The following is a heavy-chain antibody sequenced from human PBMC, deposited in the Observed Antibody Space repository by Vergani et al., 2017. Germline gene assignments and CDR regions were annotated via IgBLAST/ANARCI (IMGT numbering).Heavy chain of an antibody. CDR1: GGSFSGYY. D-gene: IGHD3-9*01. V-gene: IGHV4-34*01. CDR2: INHSGST. Sequence: QVQLQQWGAGLLKPSETLSLTCAVYGGSFSGYYWSWIRQPPGKGLEWIGEINHSGSTNYNPSLKRRVTISVDTSKNQFSLKLSSVTAADTAVYYCARERRTYDDILTGYYKGYFDYWGQGTLVTVSS. CDR3: ARERRTYDDILTGYYKGYFDY. J-gene: IGHJ4*02.